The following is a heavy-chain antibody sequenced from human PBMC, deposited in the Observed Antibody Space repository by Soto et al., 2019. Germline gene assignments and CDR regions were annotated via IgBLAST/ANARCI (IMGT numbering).Heavy chain of an antibody. CDR2: ISYGGTT. J-gene: IGHJ4*02. CDR3: SRGILV. D-gene: IGHD2-15*01. CDR1: GGSTNSGGYC. V-gene: IGHV4-31*03. Sequence: QVQLQESGPGLVKPSQTLSLTCTVSGGSTNSGGYCWSWIRQHPGEGLEWIGCISYGGTTSYNPTLKSRVIIPVDTSKNQFSLKLTSVTAADRAVYYCSRGILVWGQGTLITVSS.